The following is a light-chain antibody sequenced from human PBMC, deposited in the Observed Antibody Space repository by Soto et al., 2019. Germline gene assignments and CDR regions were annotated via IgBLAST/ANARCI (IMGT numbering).Light chain of an antibody. CDR2: DVS. CDR3: SSYTSGFYV. V-gene: IGLV2-14*01. Sequence: CVLTRPASVSGSPGQSITISCTGTSSDVGGYNYVSWYQQHPGKAPKLMIYDVSDRPSGVSNRFSGSKSGNTASLTISGLQAEDEADYYCSSYTSGFYVFGTGTRSPS. CDR1: SSDVGGYNY. J-gene: IGLJ1*01.